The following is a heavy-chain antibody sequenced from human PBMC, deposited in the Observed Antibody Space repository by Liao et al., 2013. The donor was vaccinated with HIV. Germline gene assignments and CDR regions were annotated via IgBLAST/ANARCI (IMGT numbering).Heavy chain of an antibody. CDR2: INHSGST. CDR1: GGSFSGYY. D-gene: IGHD6-19*01. V-gene: IGHV4-34*01. Sequence: QVQLQQWGAGLLKPSETLSLTCAVYGGSFSGYYWSWIRQPPGKGLEWIGEINHSGSTNYNPSLKSRVTISVDTSKNQFSLKLSSVTAADTAVYYCARDRGSGWYGYFQHWGHGTLVTVSS. J-gene: IGHJ1*01. CDR3: ARDRGSGWYGYFQH.